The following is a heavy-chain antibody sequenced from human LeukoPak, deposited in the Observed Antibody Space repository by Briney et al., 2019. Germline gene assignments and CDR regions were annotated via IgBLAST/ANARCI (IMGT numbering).Heavy chain of an antibody. CDR3: ARDRTYYYDSSGPPHAFDI. Sequence: TGGSLRLSCAASGFTFSSYSMNWVRQAPGKGLEWVSSISSSSSYIYYADSVKGRFTISRDNAKNSLYLQMNSLRAEDTAVYYCARDRTYYYDSSGPPHAFDIWGQGTMVTVSS. CDR1: GFTFSSYS. D-gene: IGHD3-22*01. J-gene: IGHJ3*02. V-gene: IGHV3-21*01. CDR2: ISSSSSYI.